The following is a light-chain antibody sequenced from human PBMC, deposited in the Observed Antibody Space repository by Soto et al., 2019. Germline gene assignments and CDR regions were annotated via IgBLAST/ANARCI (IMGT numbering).Light chain of an antibody. V-gene: IGLV6-57*04. Sequence: NFMLTQPHSVSESPGKSVTVSCTRSSGSIANNYVQWYQHRPGTVPTTVIYEDRQRPSGVPDRLSGSIDYSSNSASLTISGLKTEDEADYYCQAYASSNSHLGFGGGTKITVL. CDR2: EDR. J-gene: IGLJ2*01. CDR1: SGSIANNY. CDR3: QAYASSNSHLG.